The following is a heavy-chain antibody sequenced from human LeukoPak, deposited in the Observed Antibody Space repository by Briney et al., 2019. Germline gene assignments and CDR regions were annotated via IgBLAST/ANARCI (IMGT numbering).Heavy chain of an antibody. CDR3: ARDKGTSYLSSFDY. CDR1: GFTVSSNY. J-gene: IGHJ4*02. D-gene: IGHD6-6*01. Sequence: PGGSLRLSCVASGFTVSSNYMSWVRQAPGKGLEWVSVIYSGGSTYYADSMKGRFTISRDNSKNTLYLQMNSLRAKDTAVYYCARDKGTSYLSSFDYWGQGTLVTVSS. CDR2: IYSGGST. V-gene: IGHV3-66*01.